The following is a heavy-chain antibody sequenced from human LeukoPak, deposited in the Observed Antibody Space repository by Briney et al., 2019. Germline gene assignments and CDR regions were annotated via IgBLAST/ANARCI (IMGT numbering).Heavy chain of an antibody. V-gene: IGHV3-30*02. J-gene: IGHJ4*02. CDR3: AKLDYGGNGDY. D-gene: IGHD4-23*01. CDR1: GFTFSGYG. CDR2: IRHDGSDK. Sequence: GGSLRLSCAASGFTFSGYGMHWVRQAPGKGLEWVAFIRHDGSDKYHADSVKGRFTISRDDSKNTLYLQMDSLRAVDMAVYYCAKLDYGGNGDYWGQGTLVTVSS.